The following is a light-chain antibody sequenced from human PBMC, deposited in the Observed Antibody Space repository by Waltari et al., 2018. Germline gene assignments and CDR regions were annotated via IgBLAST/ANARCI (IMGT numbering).Light chain of an antibody. V-gene: IGLV1-44*01. CDR2: NNN. Sequence: QSVLTQPPSASGTPGQRVPIPCSGSSSNIGSNNVNWYQQPPGTAPKPLIYNNNQRPSGVPDRFSGSKSGTSASLAISGLQSEDEADYYCAAWDDSLNGPVFGGGTKLTVL. CDR3: AAWDDSLNGPV. CDR1: SSNIGSNN. J-gene: IGLJ3*02.